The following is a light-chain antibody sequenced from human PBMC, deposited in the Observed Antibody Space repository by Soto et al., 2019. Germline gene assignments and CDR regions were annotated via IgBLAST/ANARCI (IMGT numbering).Light chain of an antibody. CDR2: YAS. J-gene: IGKJ3*01. CDR3: QHYSNWPPT. CDR1: ESVHRN. Sequence: EMVMTQSPATLSVSPGERVTLSCRASESVHRNLAWYQQKPGQGPSLLIYYASTRATGVPDRFTGSGSGTEFTLTICSLQSEDFGVYHCQHYSNWPPTFGPGTKVEI. V-gene: IGKV3-15*01.